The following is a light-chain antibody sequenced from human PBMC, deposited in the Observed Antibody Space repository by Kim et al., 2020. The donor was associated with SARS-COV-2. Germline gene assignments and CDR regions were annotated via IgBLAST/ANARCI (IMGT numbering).Light chain of an antibody. J-gene: IGKJ4*01. CDR3: QQYSLFPLT. CDR1: QAINNH. V-gene: IGKV1-16*01. Sequence: ASVRDRVTFTCRASQAINNHLAWFQQKPGKAPKSLIYAASTLQGGVPSRFSGSGFGTDFTLTISGLQPEDVATYYCQQYSLFPLTFGGGTKVDIK. CDR2: AAS.